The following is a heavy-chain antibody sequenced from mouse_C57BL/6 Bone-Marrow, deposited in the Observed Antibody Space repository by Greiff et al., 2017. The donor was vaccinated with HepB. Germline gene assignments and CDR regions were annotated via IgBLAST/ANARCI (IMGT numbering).Heavy chain of an antibody. CDR2: ISNLAYSI. Sequence: EVQLQESGGGLVQPGGSLKLSCAASGFTFSDYGMAWVRQAPRKGPEWVAFISNLAYSIYYADTVTGRFTISRENAKNTLYLEMSRLRSEDTAMYYCASPRITTVVATDWYFDVWGTGTTVTVSS. J-gene: IGHJ1*03. CDR1: GFTFSDYG. D-gene: IGHD1-1*01. V-gene: IGHV5-15*01. CDR3: ASPRITTVVATDWYFDV.